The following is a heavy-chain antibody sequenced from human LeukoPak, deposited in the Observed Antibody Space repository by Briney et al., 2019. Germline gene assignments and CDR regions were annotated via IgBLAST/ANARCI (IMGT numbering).Heavy chain of an antibody. CDR3: ARRGTSHGMDV. D-gene: IGHD3-10*01. CDR2: INNDGSSA. CDR1: GFTFSSYA. J-gene: IGHJ6*02. V-gene: IGHV3-74*01. Sequence: GRSLRLSCAASGFTFSSYAMHWVRQAPGKGLVWVSRINNDGSSASYVDSVKGRFTISRDNAKNTLFLQMNSLRAEDTAVYYCARRGTSHGMDVWGQGTTVIVSS.